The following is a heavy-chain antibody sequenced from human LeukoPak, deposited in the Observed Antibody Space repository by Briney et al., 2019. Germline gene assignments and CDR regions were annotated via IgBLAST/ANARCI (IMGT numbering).Heavy chain of an antibody. Sequence: PGGSLRLSCAASGFTFSSCWMSWVRQAPGKGLEWVANIKQDGSEKYYVDSVKGRFTISRDNAKNSLYLQMNSLRAEDTAVYYCVASWEYYYGSGSRPFDYWGQGTLVTVSS. CDR1: GFTFSSCW. D-gene: IGHD3-10*01. V-gene: IGHV3-7*01. CDR3: VASWEYYYGSGSRPFDY. CDR2: IKQDGSEK. J-gene: IGHJ4*02.